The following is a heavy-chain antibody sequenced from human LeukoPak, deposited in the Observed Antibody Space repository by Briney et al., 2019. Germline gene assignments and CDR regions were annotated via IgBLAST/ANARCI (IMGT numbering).Heavy chain of an antibody. J-gene: IGHJ4*02. CDR3: ARGADIVATTIDY. Sequence: SETLSLACAVYGGSFSGYYWSWIRQPPGKGLEWIGEINHSGSTNYNPSLKSRVTISVDTSKNQFSLKLSSVTAADTAVYYCARGADIVATTIDYWGQGTLVTVSS. V-gene: IGHV4-34*01. D-gene: IGHD5-12*01. CDR1: GGSFSGYY. CDR2: INHSGST.